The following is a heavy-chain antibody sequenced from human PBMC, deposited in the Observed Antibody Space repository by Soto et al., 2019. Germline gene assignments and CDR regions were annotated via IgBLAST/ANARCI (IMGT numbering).Heavy chain of an antibody. CDR2: ISGSGGTI. CDR1: GFTLSSYS. D-gene: IGHD6-19*01. J-gene: IGHJ4*02. Sequence: EVQLVESGGGMVQPGGSLRVSCAASGFTLSSYSMHWVRQAPGKGLEWFSYISGSGGTIYYADSVKGRFTISRDNAKNSLSVQMNSLRDEDTAVYFCARETGLRSSGWSYYFDFWGQGTRVTVSS. V-gene: IGHV3-48*02. CDR3: ARETGLRSSGWSYYFDF.